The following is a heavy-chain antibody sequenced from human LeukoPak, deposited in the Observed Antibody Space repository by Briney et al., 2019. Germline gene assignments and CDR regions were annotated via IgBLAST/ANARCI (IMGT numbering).Heavy chain of an antibody. CDR2: INPNSGGT. CDR1: GYTFTGYY. Sequence: ASVKVSCKDSGYTFTGYYMHWVRQAPGQGLEWMARINPNSGGTNYAQKFQGRVTMTRDTSISTAYMELSRLRSDDTAVYYCARDLGAVAAGDYWGQGTLVTVSS. J-gene: IGHJ4*02. D-gene: IGHD6-19*01. CDR3: ARDLGAVAAGDY. V-gene: IGHV1-2*06.